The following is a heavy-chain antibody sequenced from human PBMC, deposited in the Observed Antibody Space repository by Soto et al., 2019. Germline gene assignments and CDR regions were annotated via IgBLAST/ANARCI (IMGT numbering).Heavy chain of an antibody. CDR1: GGSISSYY. CDR2: IYYSGST. Sequence: SETLSLTCTVSGGSISSYYWSWIRQPPGKGLEWIGYIYYSGSTNYNPSLKSRVTISVDTSKNQFSLKLSSVTAADTAVYYCARGSDYDYVWGSYRNPSFDYWGQGILVTVSS. CDR3: ARGSDYDYVWGSYRNPSFDY. D-gene: IGHD3-16*02. J-gene: IGHJ4*02. V-gene: IGHV4-59*01.